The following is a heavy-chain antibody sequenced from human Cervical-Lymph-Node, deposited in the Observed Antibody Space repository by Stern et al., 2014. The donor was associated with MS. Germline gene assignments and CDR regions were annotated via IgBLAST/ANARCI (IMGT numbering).Heavy chain of an antibody. D-gene: IGHD1-7*01. Sequence: QVQLVQSGPEVKNPGASVKVSCKASGYTFTTFGVNWVRQAPGQGLEWMGWISTYNDKTTYAQKFQGIVIMSTDTSTSTAYMEMRSLRSDDTAIYYCARDLRVLGTTGWFDPWGQGTLVTVSS. CDR2: ISTYNDKT. J-gene: IGHJ5*02. CDR1: GYTFTTFG. CDR3: ARDLRVLGTTGWFDP. V-gene: IGHV1-18*01.